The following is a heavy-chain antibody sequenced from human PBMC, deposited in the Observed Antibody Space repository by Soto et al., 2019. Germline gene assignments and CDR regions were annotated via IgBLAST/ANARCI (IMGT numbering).Heavy chain of an antibody. J-gene: IGHJ5*02. CDR3: ARGPSFIATTGPWLDP. CDR1: GYTFTSYG. V-gene: IGHV1-18*01. CDR2: ISAYNGNT. D-gene: IGHD3-16*02. Sequence: QVQLVQSGAEVKKPGASVKVSCKASGYTFTSYGISWVRQAPGQGLEWMGWISAYNGNTNSAQNLQGRVTMTSDTSTSTAYMELRSLTSDDTAVYYCARGPSFIATTGPWLDPWGQGTLVTVSS.